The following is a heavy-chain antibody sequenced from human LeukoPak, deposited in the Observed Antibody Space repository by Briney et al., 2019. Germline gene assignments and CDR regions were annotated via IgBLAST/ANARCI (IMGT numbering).Heavy chain of an antibody. D-gene: IGHD3-22*01. CDR3: AKDGDYYDSGGYSSFFDY. CDR2: ISSSGGSA. Sequence: GGSLRLSRAASGFIFSSYAMGWVRQAPGKGLEWVSAISSSGGSAYYADSVKGRFSISRDDSKNTLSLHMNNLRAEDAAVYYCAKDGDYYDSGGYSSFFDYWGQGTLVTVSS. CDR1: GFIFSSYA. V-gene: IGHV3-23*01. J-gene: IGHJ4*02.